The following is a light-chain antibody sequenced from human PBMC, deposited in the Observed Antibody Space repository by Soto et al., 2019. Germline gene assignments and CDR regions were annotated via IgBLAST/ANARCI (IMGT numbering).Light chain of an antibody. V-gene: IGKV3-15*01. CDR1: QNVNSN. Sequence: EIVMTQSPASLSVSPGERATLSCRASQNVNSNLAWYQQKPGQAPRFIIYGASTRATGIPARFSGSGSGTEFTLTISSLQSEDVAVYYCHHYNNWPRTFGQGTKVDIK. CDR3: HHYNNWPRT. J-gene: IGKJ1*01. CDR2: GAS.